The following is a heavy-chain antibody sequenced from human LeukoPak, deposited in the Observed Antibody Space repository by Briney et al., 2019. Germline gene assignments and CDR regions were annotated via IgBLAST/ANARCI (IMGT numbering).Heavy chain of an antibody. CDR3: ARYSSSWPIYYFDY. D-gene: IGHD6-13*01. CDR2: IYYSGNT. Sequence: PSQTLSLTCTVSGGSISSGDYSWSWIRQPPGKGLEWIGYIYYSGNTYYNPSLKSRVTISVDTSKNQFSLKLSSVTAADTAVYYCARYSSSWPIYYFDYWGQGTLVTVSS. V-gene: IGHV4-30-4*01. J-gene: IGHJ4*02. CDR1: GGSISSGDYS.